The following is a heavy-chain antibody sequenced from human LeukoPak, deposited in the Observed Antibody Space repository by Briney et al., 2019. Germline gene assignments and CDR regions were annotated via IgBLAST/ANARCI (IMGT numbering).Heavy chain of an antibody. D-gene: IGHD3-22*01. CDR1: GGSISSYY. CDR3: ARSIVVITTFDY. V-gene: IGHV4-59*08. Sequence: PSETLSLTCTVSGGSISSYYWSWIRQPPGKGLEWIGYIYYSESTNYNPSLKSRVTISVDTSKNQFSLKLSSVTAADTAVYYCARSIVVITTFDYWGQGTLVTVSS. CDR2: IYYSEST. J-gene: IGHJ4*02.